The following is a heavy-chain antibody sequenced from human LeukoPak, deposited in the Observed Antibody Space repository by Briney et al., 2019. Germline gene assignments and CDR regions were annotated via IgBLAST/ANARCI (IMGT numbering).Heavy chain of an antibody. Sequence: ASVQVSCKASGYTFIGYYMHWVRQAPGQGLEWMGGIIPIFGTANYAQKFQGRVTITADESTSTAYMELSSLRSEDTAVYYCARAFGGVRNDYWGQGTLVTVSS. V-gene: IGHV1-69*13. CDR2: IIPIFGTA. CDR3: ARAFGGVRNDY. CDR1: GYTFIGYY. D-gene: IGHD2-8*02. J-gene: IGHJ4*02.